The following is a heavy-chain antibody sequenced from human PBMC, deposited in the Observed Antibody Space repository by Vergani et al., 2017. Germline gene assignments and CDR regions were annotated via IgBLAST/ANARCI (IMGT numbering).Heavy chain of an antibody. CDR2: IYYSGST. J-gene: IGHJ1*01. CDR1: GGSFSGYY. CDR3: ARAANYYDSIGYGRPYHFQH. Sequence: QVQLQQWGAGLLKPSETLSLTCAVYGGSFSGYYWSWIRQPPGKGLEWIGYIYYSGSTNYNPSLKSRVTLSVDTSKNQFPLKRSAVTASDTAVCYCARAANYYDSIGYGRPYHFQHWGQGTLVTVSS. V-gene: IGHV4-34*11. D-gene: IGHD3-22*01.